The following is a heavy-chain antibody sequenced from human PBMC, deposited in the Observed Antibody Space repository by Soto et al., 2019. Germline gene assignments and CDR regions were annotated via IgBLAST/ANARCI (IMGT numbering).Heavy chain of an antibody. V-gene: IGHV4-59*01. CDR2: IYYSGST. Sequence: PSETLSLTCTVSGGSISSYYWSWIRQPPGKGLEWIGYIYYSGSTNYNPSLKSRVTISVDTSKNQFSLKLSSVTAADTAVYYCARGPPYGDSYYFDYWGQGTLVTVSS. CDR3: ARGPPYGDSYYFDY. D-gene: IGHD4-17*01. CDR1: GGSISSYY. J-gene: IGHJ4*02.